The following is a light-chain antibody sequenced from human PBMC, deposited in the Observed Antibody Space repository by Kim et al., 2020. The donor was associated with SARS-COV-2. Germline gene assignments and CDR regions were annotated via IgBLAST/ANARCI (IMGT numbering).Light chain of an antibody. Sequence: ASVGDSVSITCRATQSIFNYLNWYRQRPGKAPELLIYAATALQSGVPSRFSGSVSGTYFTLTISSLQPEDFATYYCQQSYRKPITFGQGIRLEIK. V-gene: IGKV1-39*01. J-gene: IGKJ5*01. CDR3: QQSYRKPIT. CDR1: QSIFNY. CDR2: AAT.